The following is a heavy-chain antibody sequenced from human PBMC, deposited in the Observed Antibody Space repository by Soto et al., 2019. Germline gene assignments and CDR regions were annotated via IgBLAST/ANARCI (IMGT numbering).Heavy chain of an antibody. CDR1: GGSISSYY. V-gene: IGHV4-59*01. J-gene: IGHJ6*02. Sequence: SETLSLTCTVSGGSISSYYWSWIRQPPGKGLEWIGYIYYSGSTNYNPSLKSRVTISVDTSKNQFSLKLSSVTAADTAVYYCARVFSYDSSGYYYYYGMDVWGQGTTVT. CDR2: IYYSGST. CDR3: ARVFSYDSSGYYYYYGMDV. D-gene: IGHD3-22*01.